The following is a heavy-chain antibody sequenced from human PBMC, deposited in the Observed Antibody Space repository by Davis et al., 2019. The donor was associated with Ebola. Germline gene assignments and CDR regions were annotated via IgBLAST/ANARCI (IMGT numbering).Heavy chain of an antibody. J-gene: IGHJ4*02. Sequence: PGGSLRLSCAASGFTFNDYMMNWVRQAPGKGLEWVSSISSSSTYIYYADSVKGRFTISRDNAKNSLYLQMNSLRSDDTAVYYCARGSTGGYWGQGTQVTVSS. D-gene: IGHD1-14*01. CDR1: GFTFNDYM. CDR2: ISSSSTYI. CDR3: ARGSTGGY. V-gene: IGHV3-21*01.